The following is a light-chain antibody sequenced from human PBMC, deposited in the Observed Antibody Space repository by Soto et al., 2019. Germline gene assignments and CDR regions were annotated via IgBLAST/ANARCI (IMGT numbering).Light chain of an antibody. J-gene: IGKJ1*01. Sequence: EIVLTQSPATLSLSPGERATLSCRASQSVRNQLAWYQQKPGQAPRLLIYDSSNRASGIPGRFQGTGSGTDFTLTISSREPEDFADYYCQQRSTWPWAFGQGTKVEIK. CDR2: DSS. CDR1: QSVRNQ. CDR3: QQRSTWPWA. V-gene: IGKV3-11*01.